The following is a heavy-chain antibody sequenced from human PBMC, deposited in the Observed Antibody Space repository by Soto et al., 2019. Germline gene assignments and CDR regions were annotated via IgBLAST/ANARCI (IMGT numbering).Heavy chain of an antibody. J-gene: IGHJ3*02. CDR1: GYTITSYG. Sequence: ASVKVSCKACGYTITSYGLSSLRQAPGQGLEWMGWISAYNGNTNYAQKLQGRVTMTTDTSTSTAYMELRSLRSDDTAVYYCARDMTTVTFDAFDIWGQGTMVTVSS. D-gene: IGHD4-17*01. V-gene: IGHV1-18*01. CDR2: ISAYNGNT. CDR3: ARDMTTVTFDAFDI.